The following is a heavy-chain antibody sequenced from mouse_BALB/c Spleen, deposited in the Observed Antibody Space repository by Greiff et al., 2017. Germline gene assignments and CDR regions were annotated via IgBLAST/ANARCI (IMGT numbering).Heavy chain of an antibody. CDR1: GFTFSSYT. J-gene: IGHJ2*01. D-gene: IGHD1-1*01. CDR2: ISSGGGNT. CDR3: ARSGYGSSYYYFDY. V-gene: IGHV5-9*03. Sequence: EVQGVESGGGLVKPGGSLKLSCAASGFTFSSYTMSWVRQTPEKRLEWVATISSGGGNTYYPDSVKGRFTISRDNAKNNLYLQMSSLRSEDTALYYCARSGYGSSYYYFDYWGQGTTLTVSS.